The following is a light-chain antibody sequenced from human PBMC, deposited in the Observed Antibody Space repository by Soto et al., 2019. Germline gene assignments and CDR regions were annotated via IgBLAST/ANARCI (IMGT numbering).Light chain of an antibody. CDR2: KTS. CDR3: QQSYGTPIT. V-gene: IGKV1-5*03. CDR1: QSISTW. J-gene: IGKJ5*01. Sequence: DIQMTQSPSTLSASVGDRVTITCRASQSISTWLAWYQQKPGKAPNLLIYKTSTLESGVPSRFSGSRSGPDFTLTITSLQPEDFATYYCQQSYGTPITFGQGTRLEIK.